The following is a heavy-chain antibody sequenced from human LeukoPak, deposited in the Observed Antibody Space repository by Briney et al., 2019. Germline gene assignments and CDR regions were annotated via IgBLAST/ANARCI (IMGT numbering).Heavy chain of an antibody. CDR2: ISAYNRDT. CDR3: ATASYNWNGGSFDY. D-gene: IGHD1-20*01. CDR1: GYTFTNYG. V-gene: IGHV1-18*01. J-gene: IGHJ4*02. Sequence: ASVKVSCKTSGYTFTNYGVTWVRQAPGQGLEWMGWISAYNRDTNYAQILQGRVTMTTDTSATTVYMELRSLTSDDTAVYYCATASYNWNGGSFDYWGQGTLVTVSS.